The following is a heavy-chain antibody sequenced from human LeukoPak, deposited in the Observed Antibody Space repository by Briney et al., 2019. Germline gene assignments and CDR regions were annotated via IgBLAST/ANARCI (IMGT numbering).Heavy chain of an antibody. D-gene: IGHD3-22*01. CDR2: ISAYNGNT. V-gene: IGHV1-18*01. CDR3: ASSGGGYDSSGYQFDY. Sequence: ASVKVSCKASGYTFTSYGISWVRQAPRQGLEWMGWISAYNGNTNYAQKLQGRVTMTTDTSTSTAYMELRSLRSDDTAVYYCASSGGGYDSSGYQFDYWGQGTLVTVSS. CDR1: GYTFTSYG. J-gene: IGHJ4*02.